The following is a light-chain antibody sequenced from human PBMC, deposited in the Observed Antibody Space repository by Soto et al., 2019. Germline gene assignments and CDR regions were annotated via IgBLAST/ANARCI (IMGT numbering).Light chain of an antibody. J-gene: IGLJ3*02. CDR3: SSYTFSSTLT. V-gene: IGLV2-14*01. CDR2: EVS. CDR1: SGGVGVYNY. Sequence: QSVLTQPASVSGSPGRWITIPFPGTSGGVGVYNYVSWYQHHPGRAPKLIIYEVSNRPSGVSYRFSGSKSGNTASLTISGLQAEDEADYYCSSYTFSSTLTFGGGTKLTVL.